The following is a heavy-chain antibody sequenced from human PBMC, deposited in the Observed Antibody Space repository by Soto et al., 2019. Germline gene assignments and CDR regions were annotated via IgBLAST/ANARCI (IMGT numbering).Heavy chain of an antibody. Sequence: SETLSLTCAVSGGSINSTNWWSWVRQPPGKGLEWIGEIYHSGSTIYNPSLKSRVTISVDKSKNQFSLKLSSVTAADTAVYYCARDLWGYCGTDCYPLDVWGQGTTVTVSS. J-gene: IGHJ6*02. V-gene: IGHV4-4*02. CDR1: GGSINSTNW. CDR2: IYHSGST. CDR3: ARDLWGYCGTDCYPLDV. D-gene: IGHD2-21*02.